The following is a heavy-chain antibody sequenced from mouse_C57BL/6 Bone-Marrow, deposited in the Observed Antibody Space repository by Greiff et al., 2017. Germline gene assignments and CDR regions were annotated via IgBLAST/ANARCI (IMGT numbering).Heavy chain of an antibody. J-gene: IGHJ2*01. CDR1: GYTFTSYW. CDR2: IDPSDSYT. V-gene: IGHV1-59*01. Sequence: QVQLQQPGAELVRPGTSVKLSCKASGYTFTSYWMHWVKQRPGQGLEWIGVIDPSDSYTNYNQKFKGKATLTVDTSSSTAYMQLSSLTSEDSAVYYWARRDDGRDDWGQGTTLTVSS. CDR3: ARRDDGRDD. D-gene: IGHD1-1*01.